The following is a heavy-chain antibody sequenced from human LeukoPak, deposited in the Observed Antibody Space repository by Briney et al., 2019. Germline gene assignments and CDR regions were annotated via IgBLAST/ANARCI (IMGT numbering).Heavy chain of an antibody. J-gene: IGHJ5*02. CDR2: INPNSGGT. Sequence: ASVKVSCRASGYTFTGYYMHWVRQAPGQGLEWMGWINPNSGGTNYAQKFQGRVTMTRDTSISTAYMELSRLRSDDTAVYYCARGPKDSSGNNWFDPWGQGTLVTVSS. V-gene: IGHV1-2*02. CDR1: GYTFTGYY. CDR3: ARGPKDSSGNNWFDP. D-gene: IGHD3-22*01.